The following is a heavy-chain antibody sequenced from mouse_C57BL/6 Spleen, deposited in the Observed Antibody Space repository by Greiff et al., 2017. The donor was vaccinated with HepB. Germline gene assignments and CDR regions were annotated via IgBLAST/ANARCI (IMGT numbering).Heavy chain of an antibody. D-gene: IGHD3-2*02. CDR3: AKGTAQAHMDY. CDR2: IDPSDSYT. Sequence: QVQLQQPGAELVKPGASVKLSCKASGYTFTSYWMQWVKQRPGQGLEWIGEIDPSDSYTNYNQKFKGKATLTVDTSSSTAYMQLSSLTSEDSAVYYCAKGTAQAHMDYWGQGTSVTVSS. CDR1: GYTFTSYW. J-gene: IGHJ4*01. V-gene: IGHV1-50*01.